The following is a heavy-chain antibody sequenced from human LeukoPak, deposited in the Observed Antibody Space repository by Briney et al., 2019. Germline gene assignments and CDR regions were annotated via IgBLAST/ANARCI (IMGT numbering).Heavy chain of an antibody. D-gene: IGHD3-10*01. Sequence: GGSLRLSCAASGFTFDDYGMSWVRQAPGKGLEWVSGINWNGGSTGYADSVKLRFTISRDNAKNSLYLQMNSLRAEDTSLYDCARDLRGGASCWGQGTLVTVSS. CDR2: INWNGGST. V-gene: IGHV3-20*01. CDR1: GFTFDDYG. J-gene: IGHJ4*02. CDR3: ARDLRGGASC.